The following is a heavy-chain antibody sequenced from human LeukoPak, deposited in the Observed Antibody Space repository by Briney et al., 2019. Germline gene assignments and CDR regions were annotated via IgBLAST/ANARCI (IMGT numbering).Heavy chain of an antibody. Sequence: GASLRLSCAASGFSFSNYAMSWVRQVPGKGLEWVSAISGRDDSTHYADSVKGRFTISRDTSKNTLYLQMNSLRAEDTAVYYCAKWGDYDVLTGYYDSDYWGQGTLVTVSS. CDR2: ISGRDDST. D-gene: IGHD3-9*01. V-gene: IGHV3-23*01. J-gene: IGHJ4*02. CDR3: AKWGDYDVLTGYYDSDY. CDR1: GFSFSNYA.